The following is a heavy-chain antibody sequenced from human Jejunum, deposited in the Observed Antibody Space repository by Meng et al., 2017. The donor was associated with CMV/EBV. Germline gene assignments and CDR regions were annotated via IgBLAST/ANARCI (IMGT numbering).Heavy chain of an antibody. V-gene: IGHV3-30*02. CDR1: YD. D-gene: IGHD3-22*01. Sequence: YDMHWVRQAPDKGLEWVALTRYDGRHNYNAESVRGRFTISRDNSKNTLYLQMNRLRAEDTAVYYCAKERRLGSTYYFDSSGYYFDNWGQGSLVTVS. CDR2: TRYDGRHN. J-gene: IGHJ4*02. CDR3: AKERRLGSTYYFDSSGYYFDN.